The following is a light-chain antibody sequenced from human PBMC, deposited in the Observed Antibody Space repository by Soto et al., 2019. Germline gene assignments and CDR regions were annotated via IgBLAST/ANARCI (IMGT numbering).Light chain of an antibody. J-gene: IGLJ2*01. CDR2: DVS. CDR3: SSYSITNTLL. Sequence: QLVLTQPASVSGSPGQSITISCTGSSSDVGYYTFVSWYQQRPGKVPKLMINDVSNRPSGVSSRFSGSKSGNTASLTISGLQAEDEADYYCSSYSITNTLLFGGGTKLTVL. V-gene: IGLV2-14*01. CDR1: SSDVGYYTF.